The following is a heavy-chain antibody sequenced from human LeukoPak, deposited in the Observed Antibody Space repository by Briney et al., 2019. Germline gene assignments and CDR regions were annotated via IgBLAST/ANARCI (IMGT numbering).Heavy chain of an antibody. CDR2: IVVGSGNT. D-gene: IGHD6-19*01. Sequence: GTSVKVSCKASGFTFTSSPMHWVRQARGQRLEWIGWIVVGSGNTNYAQKFQEGVTITRDVSTNTAYMELSSLRSEDTAVYYCATGSGWYSPDYWGQGTLVTVSS. J-gene: IGHJ4*02. CDR3: ATGSGWYSPDY. CDR1: GFTFTSSP. V-gene: IGHV1-58*02.